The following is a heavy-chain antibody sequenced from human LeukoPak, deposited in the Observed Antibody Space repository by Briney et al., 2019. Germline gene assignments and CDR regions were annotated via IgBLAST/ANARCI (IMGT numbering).Heavy chain of an antibody. V-gene: IGHV5-51*01. CDR3: ARREDGMNDAFDI. CDR1: GYSFTSYW. J-gene: IGHJ3*02. CDR2: IYPGDSDT. D-gene: IGHD1-26*01. Sequence: GESLQISCKGSGYSFTSYWIGWVRQMPGKGLEWMGIIYPGDSDTRYSPSFQGQVTISADKSISTAYLQWSSLKASDTAIYYCARREDGMNDAFDIWGQGTMVTVSS.